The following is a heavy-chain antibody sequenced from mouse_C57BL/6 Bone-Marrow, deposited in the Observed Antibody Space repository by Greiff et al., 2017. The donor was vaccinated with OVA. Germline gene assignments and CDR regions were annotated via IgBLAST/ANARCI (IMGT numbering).Heavy chain of an antibody. CDR1: GFPFSSYG. CDR2: ISSGGSYT. Sequence: EVHLVESGGDLVKPGGSLKLSCAASGFPFSSYGMSWVRQTPDKRLEWVATISSGGSYTYYPDSVKGRFTISRDNAKNTLYLQMSSLKSEDTAMYYCARQIITTVVATDFDYWGQGTTLTVSS. D-gene: IGHD1-1*01. CDR3: ARQIITTVVATDFDY. J-gene: IGHJ2*01. V-gene: IGHV5-6*01.